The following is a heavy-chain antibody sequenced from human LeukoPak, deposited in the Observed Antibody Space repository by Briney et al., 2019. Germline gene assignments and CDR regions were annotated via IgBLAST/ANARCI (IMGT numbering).Heavy chain of an antibody. Sequence: GGSLRLSCAASGFTVSSNYMTWVRQAPGRGLEWVSVIYSGGSTYYADSVKGRFTISRDNSKNTLYLQMNSLRAEDTAVCYCASTVSGFGELNYWGQGTLVTVSS. D-gene: IGHD3-10*01. CDR2: IYSGGST. CDR1: GFTVSSNY. V-gene: IGHV3-66*02. CDR3: ASTVSGFGELNY. J-gene: IGHJ4*02.